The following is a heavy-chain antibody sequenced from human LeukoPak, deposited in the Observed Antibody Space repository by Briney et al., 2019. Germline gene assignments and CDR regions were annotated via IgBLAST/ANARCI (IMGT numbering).Heavy chain of an antibody. V-gene: IGHV5-51*01. CDR3: ARRYHDYSGYSRQFDY. CDR1: GYSFNTYW. CDR2: IYPGDSDT. D-gene: IGHD3-22*01. J-gene: IGHJ4*02. Sequence: GESLKISCEGSGYSFNTYWIGWVRQMPGKGLEWMGIIYPGDSDTRYQSQVTISADKSISTAYLQWSSLKTSDTAMYYCARRYHDYSGYSRQFDYWGQGTLVTVSS.